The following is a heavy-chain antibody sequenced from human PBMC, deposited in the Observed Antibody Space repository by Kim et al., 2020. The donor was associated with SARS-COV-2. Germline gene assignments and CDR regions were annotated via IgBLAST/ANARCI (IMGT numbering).Heavy chain of an antibody. CDR2: ISGGGST. D-gene: IGHD2-21*01. CDR3: AKDLWDY. V-gene: IGHV3-23*01. CDR1: GFTFSTYA. Sequence: GGSLRLSCAASGFTFSTYAMTWVRQAPGKGLEWVSVISGGGSTYYADSVKGRFTISRDNSKNTLYLQMNSLRAEDTAVYYCAKDLWDYWGQGTLVTVSS. J-gene: IGHJ4*02.